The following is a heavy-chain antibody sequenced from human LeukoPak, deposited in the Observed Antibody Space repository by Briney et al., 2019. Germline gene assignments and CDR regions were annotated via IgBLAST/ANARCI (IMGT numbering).Heavy chain of an antibody. CDR2: IYYSGST. D-gene: IGHD2-8*01. CDR1: GXSISSYY. Sequence: PSETLSLTCTVSGXSISSYYWSWIRQPPGKGQEWIGYIYYSGSTNYNPSLKSRVTISVDTSKNQFSLKLSSVTAADTAVYYCARHTKSYYFDYWGQGTLVTVSS. V-gene: IGHV4-59*01. CDR3: ARHTKSYYFDY. J-gene: IGHJ4*02.